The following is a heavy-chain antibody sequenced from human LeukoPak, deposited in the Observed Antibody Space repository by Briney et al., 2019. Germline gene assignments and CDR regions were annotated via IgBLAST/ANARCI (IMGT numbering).Heavy chain of an antibody. Sequence: SETLSLTCTVSGGSISSYYWSWIRQPPGKGLEWIGYIYYSGSTNYNPSLKSRVTISVDTSKNQFSLKLSSATAADTAVYYCARGRWYENYWGQGTLVTVSS. D-gene: IGHD6-13*01. CDR2: IYYSGST. CDR1: GGSISSYY. CDR3: ARGRWYENY. J-gene: IGHJ4*02. V-gene: IGHV4-59*01.